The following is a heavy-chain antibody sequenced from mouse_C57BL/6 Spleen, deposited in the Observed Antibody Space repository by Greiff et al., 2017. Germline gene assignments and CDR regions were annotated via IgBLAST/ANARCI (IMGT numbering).Heavy chain of an antibody. D-gene: IGHD3-1*01. V-gene: IGHV1-50*01. J-gene: IGHJ3*01. Sequence: QVQLQQPGAELVKPGASVKLSCKASGYTFTSYWMQWVKQRPGQGLEWIGEIDPSDSYTNYNQKFKGKATLTVDTSSSTAYMQLSSLTSEDSAVYYCARRHFAYWGQGTLVTVSA. CDR3: ARRHFAY. CDR2: IDPSDSYT. CDR1: GYTFTSYW.